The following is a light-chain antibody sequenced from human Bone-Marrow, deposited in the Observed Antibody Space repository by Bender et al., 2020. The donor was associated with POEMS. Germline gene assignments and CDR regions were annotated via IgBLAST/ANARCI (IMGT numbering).Light chain of an antibody. CDR3: SSYTRSGTLV. V-gene: IGLV2-14*03. CDR2: DVS. J-gene: IGLJ2*01. Sequence: QSALTQPASVSGSPGQSITISCLGTSSDIGAYEYVSWYQQHPGEAPKLLIYDVSNRPSGVSNRFSASKSGNAASLTISGLQADDEADYYCSSYTRSGTLVFGGGTKLTVL. CDR1: SSDIGAYEY.